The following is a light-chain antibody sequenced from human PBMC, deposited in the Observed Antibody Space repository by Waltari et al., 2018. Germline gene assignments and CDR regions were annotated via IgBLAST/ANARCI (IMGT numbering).Light chain of an antibody. Sequence: DIQVTQHPSSLSASVGDRVTITCQASQESSKFLNWYQQKPGKAPKLLIYNASKLKTGGPSRFSGSGSGTDFTLTISNLQPEDIATYYCLQYNNLPRTFGPGTKVDI. CDR3: LQYNNLPRT. CDR1: QESSKF. CDR2: NAS. J-gene: IGKJ3*01. V-gene: IGKV1-33*01.